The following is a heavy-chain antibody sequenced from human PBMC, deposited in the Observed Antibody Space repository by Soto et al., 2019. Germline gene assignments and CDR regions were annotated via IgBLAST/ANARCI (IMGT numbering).Heavy chain of an antibody. J-gene: IGHJ6*02. D-gene: IGHD5-18*01. CDR3: AKDEGIQLWSNYYYYGMDV. V-gene: IGHV3-48*01. Sequence: GSLRLSCAASGFTFSSYSMNWVRQAPGKGLAWVSYISSSSSTIYYADSVKGRFTISRDNSKNTLYLQMNSLRAEDTAVYYCAKDEGIQLWSNYYYYGMDVWGQGTTVTVSS. CDR2: ISSSSSTI. CDR1: GFTFSSYS.